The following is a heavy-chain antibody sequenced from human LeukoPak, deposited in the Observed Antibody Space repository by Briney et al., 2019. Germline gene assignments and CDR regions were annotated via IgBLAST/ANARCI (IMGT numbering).Heavy chain of an antibody. V-gene: IGHV3-23*01. D-gene: IGHD6-13*01. CDR3: AKAASSSWPSYYYGMDV. J-gene: IGHJ6*02. CDR2: ITGSGGNT. Sequence: GGSLRLSCAASGFIFSSYSMSWVRQAPGKGLEWVSVITGSGGNTYYADSVKGRFTISKDNSKNTVYLQMSSLRVDDTAVYYCAKAASSSWPSYYYGMDVWGQGTMVTVSS. CDR1: GFIFSSYS.